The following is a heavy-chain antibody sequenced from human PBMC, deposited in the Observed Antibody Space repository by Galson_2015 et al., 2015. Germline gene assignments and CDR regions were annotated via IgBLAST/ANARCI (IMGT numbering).Heavy chain of an antibody. J-gene: IGHJ4*02. V-gene: IGHV1-69*02. Sequence: SVKVSCKASGGTFGSYTISWVRQAPGQGLEWMGRIIPILGIANYAQKFQGRVTITADKSTSTAYMELSSLRSEDTAVYYCASCRRDLPAAMPTLDYWGQGTLVTVSS. CDR3: ASCRRDLPAAMPTLDY. CDR2: IIPILGIA. D-gene: IGHD2-2*01. CDR1: GGTFGSYT.